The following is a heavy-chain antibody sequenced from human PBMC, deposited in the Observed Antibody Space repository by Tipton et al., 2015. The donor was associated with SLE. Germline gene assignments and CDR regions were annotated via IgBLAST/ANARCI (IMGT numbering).Heavy chain of an antibody. J-gene: IGHJ4*02. Sequence: TLSLTCTVSGGSISSYYWSWIRQPPGKGLEWIGYIYTSGSPNYNPSLKSRVTISVDTSENQFSLKLSSVTAADTAVYYCARQLTSGYYYEFGYWGQGTLVTVSS. CDR3: ARQLTSGYYYEFGY. CDR1: GGSISSYY. V-gene: IGHV4-4*08. CDR2: IYTSGSP. D-gene: IGHD3-22*01.